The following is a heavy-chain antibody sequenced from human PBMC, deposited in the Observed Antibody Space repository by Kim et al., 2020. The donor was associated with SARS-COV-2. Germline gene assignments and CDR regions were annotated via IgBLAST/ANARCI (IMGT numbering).Heavy chain of an antibody. J-gene: IGHJ3*02. D-gene: IGHD2-21*02. CDR3: AKDKFQCGGDCYDAFDI. Sequence: VKGRFTISRDNSKNTLYLQMNRLRAEDTAVYYCAKDKFQCGGDCYDAFDIWGQGTMVTVSS. V-gene: IGHV3-23*01.